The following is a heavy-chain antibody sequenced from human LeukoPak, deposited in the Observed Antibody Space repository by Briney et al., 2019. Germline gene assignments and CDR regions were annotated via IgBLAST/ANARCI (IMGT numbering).Heavy chain of an antibody. J-gene: IGHJ4*02. CDR2: IYYSGST. CDR1: GGSISSGGYY. D-gene: IGHD3-16*02. CDR3: ARGRDDYVWGSYRYTHDY. V-gene: IGHV4-31*03. Sequence: PSETLSLTCTVSGGSISSGGYYWSWIRQHPGKGLEWIGYIYYSGSTYYNPSLKSRVTISVDTSKNQFSLKLSSVTAADTAVYYCARGRDDYVWGSYRYTHDYWGQGTLVTVSS.